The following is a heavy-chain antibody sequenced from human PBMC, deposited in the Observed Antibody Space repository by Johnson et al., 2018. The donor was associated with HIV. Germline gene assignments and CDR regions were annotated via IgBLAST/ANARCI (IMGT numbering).Heavy chain of an antibody. Sequence: VQLVESGGGLVQPGGSLRLSCAASGFMFSNYWMNWVRQAPGKGLEWVAKIKQGGSEKYYVDSVKGRFTISRDNAKNSLYLQMNSLRAEDTAVYYCARGVTSFGVGVEDAFDIWGQGTMVTVSS. CDR2: IKQGGSEK. CDR1: GFMFSNYW. V-gene: IGHV3-7*01. D-gene: IGHD3-3*01. J-gene: IGHJ3*02. CDR3: ARGVTSFGVGVEDAFDI.